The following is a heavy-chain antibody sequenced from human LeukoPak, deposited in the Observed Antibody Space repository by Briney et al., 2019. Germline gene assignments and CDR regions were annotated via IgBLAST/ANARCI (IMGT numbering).Heavy chain of an antibody. D-gene: IGHD3-10*01. V-gene: IGHV4-30-4*01. J-gene: IGHJ6*02. CDR2: IYYSGST. CDR3: ARGVWFGDKSYGMDV. Sequence: SETLSLTCTVSGGSISSGDYYWSWIRQPPGKGLEWIGYIYYSGSTYCNPSLKSRVTISVDTSKNQFSLKLSSVTAADTAVYYCARGVWFGDKSYGMDVWGQGTTVTVSS. CDR1: GGSISSGDYY.